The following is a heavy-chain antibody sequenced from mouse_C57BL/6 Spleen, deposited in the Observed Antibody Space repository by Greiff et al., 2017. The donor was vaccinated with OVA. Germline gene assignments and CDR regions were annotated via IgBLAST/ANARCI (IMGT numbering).Heavy chain of an antibody. CDR2: IDPADGDT. Sequence: EVQLQQSGAELVKPGASVKLSCTASGFNFKDYYMHWVKQRTEQGLEWIGRIDPADGDTKYAPKFQGKATLTADTSSNTAYLPLSSLTSEDAAGYCGAKSVTTYFDVWGTGTTVTVSS. CDR1: GFNFKDYY. V-gene: IGHV14-2*01. J-gene: IGHJ1*03. D-gene: IGHD2-3*01. CDR3: AKSVTTYFDV.